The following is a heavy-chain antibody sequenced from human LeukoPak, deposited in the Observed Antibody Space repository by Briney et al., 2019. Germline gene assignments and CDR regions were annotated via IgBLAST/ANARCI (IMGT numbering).Heavy chain of an antibody. CDR1: GGTFSSYA. CDR2: IIPIFGTA. D-gene: IGHD6-19*01. CDR3: ARFLAVAGWEYYFDY. J-gene: IGHJ4*02. V-gene: IGHV1-69*05. Sequence: ASVKVSCKASGGTFSSYAISWVRQAPGQGLAWMGGIIPIFGTANYAQKFQGRVTITTDESTSTAYMELSSLRSEDTAVYYCARFLAVAGWEYYFDYWGQGTLVTVSS.